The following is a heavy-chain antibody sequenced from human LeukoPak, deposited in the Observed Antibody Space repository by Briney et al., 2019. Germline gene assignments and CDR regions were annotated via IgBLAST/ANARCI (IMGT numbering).Heavy chain of an antibody. D-gene: IGHD3-22*01. V-gene: IGHV3-23*01. Sequence: GRSLRLSCAASGFTFSTYGMHWVRQAPGKGLEWVSTISGSGGSTYYADSVKGRFTISRDNSKNTLYLQMNSLRAEDTAVYYCAKVDRRAYYDSSGHYDMDVWGQGTTVTVSS. CDR1: GFTFSTYG. CDR2: ISGSGGST. J-gene: IGHJ6*02. CDR3: AKVDRRAYYDSSGHYDMDV.